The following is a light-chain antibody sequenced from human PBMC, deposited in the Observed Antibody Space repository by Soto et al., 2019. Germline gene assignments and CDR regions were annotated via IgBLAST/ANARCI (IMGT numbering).Light chain of an antibody. CDR1: QSISSW. J-gene: IGKJ1*01. CDR3: QQYNSLWT. Sequence: DIQMPPSPSTLSASVGDRVTITCRASQSISSWLAWYQQKPGKAPKLLIYDASSLESGVPSRFSGSGSGTEFTLTISSLQPDDFATYYCQQYNSLWTFGQGTKVDIK. CDR2: DAS. V-gene: IGKV1-5*01.